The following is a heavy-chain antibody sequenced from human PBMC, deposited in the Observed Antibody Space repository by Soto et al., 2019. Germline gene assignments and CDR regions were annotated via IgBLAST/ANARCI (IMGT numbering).Heavy chain of an antibody. CDR3: ARGYCTATICDPWFDP. J-gene: IGHJ5*02. V-gene: IGHV5-51*01. D-gene: IGHD2-8*02. CDR2: IYPGDSDT. CDR1: GYAFSSYW. Sequence: XESLKLYWQCSGYAFSSYWIAWVLQMPGKGLEWMGIIYPGDSDTRYSPSFQGQVTISVDKSITTAYLQWSSLKASDTAMYYCARGYCTATICDPWFDPWGQGTLVTVSS.